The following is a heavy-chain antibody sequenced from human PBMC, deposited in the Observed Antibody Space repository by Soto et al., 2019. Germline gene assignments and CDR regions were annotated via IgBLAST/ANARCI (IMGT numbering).Heavy chain of an antibody. CDR1: GGSVSSGSYY. CDR2: IYYSGST. D-gene: IGHD3-10*01. J-gene: IGHJ4*02. CDR3: ARDVGNYYGSGNYFDY. V-gene: IGHV4-61*01. Sequence: SETLSLTCTVSGGSVSSGSYYWSWIRQPPGKGLEWIGYIYYSGSTNYNPSLKSRVTISVDTSKNQFSLKLSSVTAADTAVYYCARDVGNYYGSGNYFDYWGQGTLVTVS.